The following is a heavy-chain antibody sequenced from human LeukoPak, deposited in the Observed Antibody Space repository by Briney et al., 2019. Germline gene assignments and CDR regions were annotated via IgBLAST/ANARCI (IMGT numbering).Heavy chain of an antibody. CDR2: IWYDGSNE. Sequence: GRSLRLSCEASGFTFSSYGMDWVRQAPGKGLEGVAVIWYDGSNEYYADSVKGRFTISRDNSKNTLYLQMNSLRAEDTAVYYCARDVGIRLWFRDYYGLDVWGQGTTVTVSS. CDR1: GFTFSSYG. CDR3: ARDVGIRLWFRDYYGLDV. J-gene: IGHJ6*02. V-gene: IGHV3-33*01. D-gene: IGHD5-18*01.